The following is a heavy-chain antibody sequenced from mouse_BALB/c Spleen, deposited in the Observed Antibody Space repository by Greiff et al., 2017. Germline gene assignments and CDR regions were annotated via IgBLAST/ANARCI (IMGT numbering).Heavy chain of an antibody. Sequence: VQLKESGGGLVKPGGSLKLSCAASGFTFSSYAMSWVRQTPEKRLEWVASISSGGSTYYPDSVKGRFTISRDNARNILYLQMSSLRSEDTAMYYCARVGFDYAMDYWGQGTSVTVSS. V-gene: IGHV5-6-5*01. CDR1: GFTFSSYA. CDR2: ISSGGST. CDR3: ARVGFDYAMDY. J-gene: IGHJ4*01.